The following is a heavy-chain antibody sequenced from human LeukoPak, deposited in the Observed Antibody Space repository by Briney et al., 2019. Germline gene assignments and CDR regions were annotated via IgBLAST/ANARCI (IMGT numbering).Heavy chain of an antibody. D-gene: IGHD6-19*01. CDR1: GYSISSGYY. J-gene: IGHJ4*02. V-gene: IGHV4-38-2*02. Sequence: SETLSLTCTVSGYSISSGYYWGWIRQPPGEGLEWIGAISNSGKTYYKSSLQSRVTISMDTLKNDFSLRLTSATVADTAFCYCARAPGSGWSDWSQGTLVTVSS. CDR3: ARAPGSGWSD. CDR2: ISNSGKT.